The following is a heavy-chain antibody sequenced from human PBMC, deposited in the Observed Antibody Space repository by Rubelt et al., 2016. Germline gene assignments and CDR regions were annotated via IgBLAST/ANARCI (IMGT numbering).Heavy chain of an antibody. CDR2: ISHREST. D-gene: IGHD6-6*01. CDR3: ARERIAARGLVDP. CDR1: GGSISSSSYY. Sequence: QLQLQESGPGLVKPSETLSLTCTVSGGSISSSSYYWNWIRQPPGKGLEWIGEISHRESTNYTPSLKSRATISVDSFNNQFSCKLTSVTAADTAVYYCARERIAARGLVDPWAQGTLVTVSS. V-gene: IGHV4-39*07. J-gene: IGHJ5*02.